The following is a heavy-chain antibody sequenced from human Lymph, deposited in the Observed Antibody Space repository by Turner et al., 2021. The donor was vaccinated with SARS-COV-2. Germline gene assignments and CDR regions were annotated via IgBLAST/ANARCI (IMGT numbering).Heavy chain of an antibody. CDR2: ITYDGLNK. V-gene: IGHV3-30-3*01. Sequence: QVQLVEFGGGVGQPGRALRLSRAASGSTFSSNAMSWVRQVPGDGLVWVAVITYDGLNKYYADSVKCRLTTSRANSKNTLYLQINSLRADDSAVYYCARYFEQLVQFDYYCMDVWGQGTTVTVSS. CDR3: ARYFEQLVQFDYYCMDV. CDR1: GSTFSSNA. D-gene: IGHD6-6*01. J-gene: IGHJ6*02.